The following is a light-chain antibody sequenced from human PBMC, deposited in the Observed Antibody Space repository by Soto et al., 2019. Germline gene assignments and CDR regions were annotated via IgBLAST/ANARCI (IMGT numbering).Light chain of an antibody. J-gene: IGKJ1*01. CDR2: LGS. V-gene: IGKV2-28*01. CDR1: QSLLHSNGYNY. CDR3: MQALQAPLT. Sequence: DIVMTQSPLSLPVTPGEPASISCRSSQSLLHSNGYNYLDWYLQKAGQSPQLLIYLGSNRASGVPDRFSGSGSGTDFTLKISRVEAEDVGVYYCMQALQAPLTFGQGTKVEIK.